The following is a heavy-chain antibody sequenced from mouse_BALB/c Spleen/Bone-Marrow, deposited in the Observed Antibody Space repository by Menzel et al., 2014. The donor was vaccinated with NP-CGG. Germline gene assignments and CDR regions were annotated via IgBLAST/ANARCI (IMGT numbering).Heavy chain of an antibody. J-gene: IGHJ2*01. D-gene: IGHD4-1*01. CDR3: ARANWDYFDY. Sequence: EVKLMESGGGLVQPGGSLILSCAPSGFTFSDFYMEWVRQPPGKRLEWIAASRNKANDYTTEYSASVKGRFIVSRDTSQSILYLQMNALRAEDTAIYYCARANWDYFDYWGQGTTLTVSS. CDR2: SRNKANDYTT. V-gene: IGHV7-1*02. CDR1: GFTFSDFY.